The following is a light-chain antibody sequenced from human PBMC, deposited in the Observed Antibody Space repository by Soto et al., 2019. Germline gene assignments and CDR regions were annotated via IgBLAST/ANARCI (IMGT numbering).Light chain of an antibody. CDR3: QSYDSSLTGYVV. CDR1: SSNIGAGYD. V-gene: IGLV1-40*01. J-gene: IGLJ2*01. Sequence: QSVLTQPPSVSAAPGQRVTISCTGSSSNIGAGYDVHWYQQLPGTAPKLLIYDNTNRPSGVPDRFSGSRSGTSASLAITGLQAEDEADYYCQSYDSSLTGYVVFGGGTKVTVL. CDR2: DNT.